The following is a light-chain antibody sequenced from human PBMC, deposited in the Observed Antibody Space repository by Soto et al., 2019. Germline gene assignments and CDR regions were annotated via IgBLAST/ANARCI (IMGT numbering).Light chain of an antibody. J-gene: IGLJ2*01. Sequence: QSALTQPPSVSGSPGQSVTISCTGTSSDVGSYNRVSWYQQPPGTAPKLMIFEVSNRPSGVPDRFSGSKSGNTASLTISGLQAEDEADYYCPSYTSSSTLVFGGGTKLTVL. CDR3: PSYTSSSTLV. V-gene: IGLV2-18*02. CDR1: SSDVGSYNR. CDR2: EVS.